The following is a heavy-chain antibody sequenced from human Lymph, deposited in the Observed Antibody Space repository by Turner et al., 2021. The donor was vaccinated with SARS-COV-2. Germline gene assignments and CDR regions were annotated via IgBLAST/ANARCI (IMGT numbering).Heavy chain of an antibody. CDR1: GGTFSSSA. V-gene: IGHV1-69*10. CDR2: LIPLLSIA. J-gene: IGHJ6*02. D-gene: IGHD6-13*01. Sequence: QVQLVQSGAEVKKPGSSVKVSCKASGGTFSSSAISWVRQAPGQGLRWMGGLIPLLSIANRAQKCQGKVKITPEKSPGTAVEEPNSLGSEETAVFFVAEIAAPCMGGGVHYYYYAMDVWGQGTTVTVSS. CDR3: AEIAAPCMGGGVHYYYYAMDV.